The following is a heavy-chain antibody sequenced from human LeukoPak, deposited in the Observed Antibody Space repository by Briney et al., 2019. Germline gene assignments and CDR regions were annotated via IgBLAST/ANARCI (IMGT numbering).Heavy chain of an antibody. CDR3: ARRTLDAFDI. V-gene: IGHV4-59*08. J-gene: IGHJ3*02. CDR2: IYYSGST. CDR1: GGSISSYY. Sequence: SETLSLTCTVSGGSISSYYWSWIRQPPGKGLEWIGYIYYSGSTNYNPSLKSRVTISVDTSKNQFSLKLSSVTAADTAVYYCARRTLDAFDIWGQGTMVTVSS.